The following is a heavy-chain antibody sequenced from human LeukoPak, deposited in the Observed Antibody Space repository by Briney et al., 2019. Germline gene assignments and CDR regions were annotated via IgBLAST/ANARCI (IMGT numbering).Heavy chain of an antibody. CDR3: ARELIAAAPDDAFDI. CDR2: INPNSGGT. J-gene: IGHJ3*02. Sequence: ASVKVSCKASGYTFTGYYMHWVRQAPGQGLEGMGWINPNSGGTNYAQRFQGRVTMTRDTSISTAYMELSRLRSDDTAVYYCARELIAAAPDDAFDIWGQGTMVAVSS. CDR1: GYTFTGYY. V-gene: IGHV1-2*02. D-gene: IGHD6-13*01.